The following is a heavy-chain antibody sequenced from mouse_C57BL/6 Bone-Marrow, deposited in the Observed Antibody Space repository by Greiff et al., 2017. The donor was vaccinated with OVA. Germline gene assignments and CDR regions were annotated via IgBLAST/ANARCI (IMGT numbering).Heavy chain of an antibody. J-gene: IGHJ2*01. D-gene: IGHD2-2*01. CDR3: ARTYGYGLDY. CDR2: IWTGGGT. V-gene: IGHV2-9-1*01. Sequence: VQLVASGPGLVAPSQSLSISCTVSGFSFTSYALSWVRQPPGKGLEWLGVIWTGGGTTNNSAIKSRLSISNDNSNSQVFLKMNSLQTDDTARYYCARTYGYGLDYWGQGTTLTVSS. CDR1: GFSFTSYA.